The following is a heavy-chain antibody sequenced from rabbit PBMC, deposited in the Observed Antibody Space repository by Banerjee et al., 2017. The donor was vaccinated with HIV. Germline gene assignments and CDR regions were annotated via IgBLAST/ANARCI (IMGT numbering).Heavy chain of an antibody. CDR3: VRFYTYGYAGYAYATSLSYGMDL. J-gene: IGHJ6*01. D-gene: IGHD6-1*01. Sequence: QLEESGGGLVKPEGSLTLSCKASGFTLSSYWMQWVRQAPGKGLEWIASIAADSRTHYASWVNGRFTISSHNAQNTLYLQLNSLTAADTATYFCVRFYTYGYAGYAYATSLSYGMDLWGPGTLVTVS. CDR1: GFTLSSYW. V-gene: IGHV1S7*01. CDR2: IAADSRT.